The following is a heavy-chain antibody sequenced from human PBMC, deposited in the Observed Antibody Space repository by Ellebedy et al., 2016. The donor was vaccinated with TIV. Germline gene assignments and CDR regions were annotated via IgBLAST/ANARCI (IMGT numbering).Heavy chain of an antibody. CDR3: GRGYSFGSGSAGY. CDR1: GFTFSNYW. CDR2: INSDGSIA. D-gene: IGHD5-12*01. J-gene: IGHJ4*02. Sequence: GGSLRLXXAASGFTFSNYWMYWVRQAPGKGLEWVSHINSDGSIAGYADFAKGRVTISRDNAENTIFLQLNSLTAEDTAVYYCGRGYSFGSGSAGYWGQGTQVTVSS. V-gene: IGHV3-74*01.